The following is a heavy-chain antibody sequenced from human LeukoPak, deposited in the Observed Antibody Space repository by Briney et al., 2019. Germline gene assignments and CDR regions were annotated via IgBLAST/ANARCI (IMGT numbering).Heavy chain of an antibody. CDR1: GYTFTSYG. D-gene: IGHD4-17*01. V-gene: IGHV1-18*01. CDR2: ISAYNGNT. Sequence: ASVKVSCKASGYTFTSYGISWVRQAPGQGLEWMGWISAYNGNTNYAQKLQGRVNMTTDTSTSTAYMELRSLRSDDTAVYYCAREFYGDYGNWFDPWGQGTLVTVSS. J-gene: IGHJ5*02. CDR3: AREFYGDYGNWFDP.